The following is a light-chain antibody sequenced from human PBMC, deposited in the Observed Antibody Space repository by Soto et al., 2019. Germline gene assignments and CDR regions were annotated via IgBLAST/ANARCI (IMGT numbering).Light chain of an antibody. V-gene: IGKV1-27*01. CDR3: QKYHSAPPT. J-gene: IGKJ4*01. CDR2: TAS. CDR1: QGISNS. Sequence: DIQMTQSPSSLSASVGDRVTITCRASQGISNSLAWYQRKPGKVPKLLIYTASTLQSGVPSRFSGRGFGTDFTLTITSLQPEDVATYYCQKYHSAPPTFGGGTKVEIK.